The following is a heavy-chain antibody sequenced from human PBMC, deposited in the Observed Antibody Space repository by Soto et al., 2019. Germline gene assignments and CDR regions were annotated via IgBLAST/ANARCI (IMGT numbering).Heavy chain of an antibody. V-gene: IGHV4-59*01. CDR2: IYYSGST. CDR3: ARHSNGYYGPWFDP. CDR1: GGSLSSFY. D-gene: IGHD3-22*01. Sequence: SETLSLTCSVSGGSLSSFYWSWIRQTPGKGLEWIVYIYYSGSTNYNPSLKNRVTISVDTSKNQFSLKLSSVTAADTAVYYCARHSNGYYGPWFDPWGQGTLVTVSS. J-gene: IGHJ5*02.